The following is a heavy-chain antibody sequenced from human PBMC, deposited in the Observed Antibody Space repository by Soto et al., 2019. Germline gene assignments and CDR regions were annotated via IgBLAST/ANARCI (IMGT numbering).Heavy chain of an antibody. V-gene: IGHV3-30-3*01. D-gene: IGHD1-20*01. Sequence: QVQLVESGGGVVQPGRSLRLSCAASGFTFSSDAMHWVRQALGKGLEWVAVISYDGSKKYYADSVTGRFTISRDNSKNTLYPQMNSLRAGDPAVYYCAGAYAAITPGDYWGQGTLVTVSS. CDR1: GFTFSSDA. J-gene: IGHJ4*02. CDR3: AGAYAAITPGDY. CDR2: ISYDGSKK.